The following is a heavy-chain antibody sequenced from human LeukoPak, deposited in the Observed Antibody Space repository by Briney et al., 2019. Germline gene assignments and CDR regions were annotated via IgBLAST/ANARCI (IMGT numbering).Heavy chain of an antibody. J-gene: IGHJ4*02. Sequence: SETLSLTCTVSGGSISSGGYYWSWIRQHPGKGLEWIGYIYYSGSTYYNPSLKSRVTISADTSKNQFSLKLSSVTAADTAVYYCASLDSSGYTPTSYFDYWGQGTLVTVSS. CDR2: IYYSGST. CDR3: ASLDSSGYTPTSYFDY. V-gene: IGHV4-31*03. CDR1: GGSISSGGYY. D-gene: IGHD3-22*01.